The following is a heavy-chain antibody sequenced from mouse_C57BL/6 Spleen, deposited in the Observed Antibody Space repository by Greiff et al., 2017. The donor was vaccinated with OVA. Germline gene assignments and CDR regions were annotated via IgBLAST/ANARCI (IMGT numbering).Heavy chain of an antibody. D-gene: IGHD2-3*01. V-gene: IGHV1-15*01. CDR2: IDPETGGT. J-gene: IGHJ3*01. CDR3: TRQDGYYPWFAY. CDR1: GYTFTDYE. Sequence: VQLQQSGAELVRPGASVTLSCKASGYTFTDYEMHWVKQTPVHGLEWIGAIDPETGGTAYNQKFKGKAILTADKSSSTAYMELRSLTSEDSAVYYCTRQDGYYPWFAYWGQGTLVTVSA.